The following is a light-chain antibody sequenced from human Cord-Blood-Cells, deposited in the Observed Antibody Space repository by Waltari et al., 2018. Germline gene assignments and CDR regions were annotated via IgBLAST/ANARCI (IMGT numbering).Light chain of an antibody. J-gene: IGKJ1*01. CDR1: QGISSY. CDR2: AAS. V-gene: IGKV1-8*01. Sequence: AIRITQSPSSLSASTGDRVTITCRASQGISSYLAWYQRKPGKAPKLLIYAASTLQSGVPSRFSGSVSGTDFTLTISCLQSKDFATYYCQQYYRYPQGTFGQGTKVEIK. CDR3: QQYYRYPQGT.